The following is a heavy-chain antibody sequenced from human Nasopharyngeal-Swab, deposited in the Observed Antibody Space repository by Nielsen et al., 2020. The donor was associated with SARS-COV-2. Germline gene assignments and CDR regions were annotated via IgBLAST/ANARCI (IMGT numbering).Heavy chain of an antibody. J-gene: IGHJ6*03. CDR2: LYSGGNT. CDR1: GFTVSSNY. V-gene: IGHV3-66*01. Sequence: GGLRLSCAASGFTVSSNYMNWVRQPPGKGLEWISVLYSGGNTYYAGSVKGRFTISRDNSKSTLYLQMNNLRAEDTAVYYCARSRNYYYYMDVWGKGTTVTVSS. CDR3: ARSRNYYYYMDV.